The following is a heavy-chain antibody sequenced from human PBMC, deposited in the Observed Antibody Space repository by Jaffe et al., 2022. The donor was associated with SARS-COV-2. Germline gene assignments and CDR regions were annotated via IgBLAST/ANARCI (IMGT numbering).Heavy chain of an antibody. V-gene: IGHV3-30-3*01. J-gene: IGHJ6*02. Sequence: QVQLVESGGGVVQPGRSLRLSCAASGFTFSSYAMHWVRQAPGKGLEWVAVISYDGSNKYYADSVKGRFTISRDNSKNTLYLQMNSLRAEDTAVYYCAREPGVLRFLEWLLPTLYYYGMDVWGQGTTVTVSS. CDR1: GFTFSSYA. D-gene: IGHD3-3*01. CDR2: ISYDGSNK. CDR3: AREPGVLRFLEWLLPTLYYYGMDV.